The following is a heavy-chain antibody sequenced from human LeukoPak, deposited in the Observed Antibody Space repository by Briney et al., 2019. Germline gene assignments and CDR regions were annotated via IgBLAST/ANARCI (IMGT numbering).Heavy chain of an antibody. Sequence: SETLSPTCTVSGGSISSSSYYWGWIRQPPGKGLEWIGSIYYSGSTYYNPSLKSRVTISIDTSKNQFSLKLSSVTAADTAVYYCARRYCSSTSCYGDYGMDVWGQGTTVTVSS. V-gene: IGHV4-39*01. CDR2: IYYSGST. CDR3: ARRYCSSTSCYGDYGMDV. D-gene: IGHD2-2*01. CDR1: GGSISSSSYY. J-gene: IGHJ6*02.